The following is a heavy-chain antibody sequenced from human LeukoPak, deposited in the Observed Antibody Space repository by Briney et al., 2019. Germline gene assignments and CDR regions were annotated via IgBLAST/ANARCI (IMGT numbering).Heavy chain of an antibody. CDR1: GFTFNSYG. J-gene: IGHJ4*02. Sequence: GGSLRLSCAASGFTFNSYGMHWVRQAPGKGLEWVAFINSDASKTYYADSVKGRFTISRDNSRNTLYVQMNSLRPEDSAVYYCARMGADYDYWSGYYPHYWGQGTLVIVSS. CDR3: ARMGADYDYWSGYYPHY. V-gene: IGHV3-30*19. D-gene: IGHD3-3*01. CDR2: INSDASKT.